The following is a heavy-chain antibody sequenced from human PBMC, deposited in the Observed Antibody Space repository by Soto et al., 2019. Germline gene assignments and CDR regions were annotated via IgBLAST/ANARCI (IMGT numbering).Heavy chain of an antibody. Sequence: QVQLVESGGGVVQPGRSLRLSCAASGFTFNTYGFHWVRQAPGKGLEWVAVIWSDGNNKYYADSVKGRFTISRDSSKNTLYLQMNSLRVEDTAVYYRARIQLDTIMALDYWGQGTLVTVSS. V-gene: IGHV3-33*01. CDR2: IWSDGNNK. J-gene: IGHJ4*02. CDR1: GFTFNTYG. D-gene: IGHD1-1*01. CDR3: ARIQLDTIMALDY.